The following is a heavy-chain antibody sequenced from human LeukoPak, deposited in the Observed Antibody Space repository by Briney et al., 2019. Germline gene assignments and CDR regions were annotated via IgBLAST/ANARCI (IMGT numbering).Heavy chain of an antibody. V-gene: IGHV3-48*03. CDR1: GFTFSSYE. CDR3: ASMMYYFDSRGKKN. J-gene: IGHJ4*02. Sequence: GGSLRLSCAASGFTFSSYEMNWVRQAPGKGLEWVSYIDSSGVTIYYAASVKGRFTISRDNAKNSLYLQMNSLRAEDTAVYYCASMMYYFDSRGKKNWGQGTLVTVSS. CDR2: IDSSGVTI. D-gene: IGHD3-22*01.